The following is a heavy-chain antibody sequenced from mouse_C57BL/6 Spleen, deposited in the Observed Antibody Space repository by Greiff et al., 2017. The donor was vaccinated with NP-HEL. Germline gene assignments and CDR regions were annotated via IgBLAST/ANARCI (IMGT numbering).Heavy chain of an antibody. J-gene: IGHJ2*01. CDR1: GYAFSSSW. CDR2: IYPGDGDT. CDR3: AAEGDYYYGSRNFDY. Sequence: LVESGPELVKPGASVKISCKASGYAFSSSWMNWVKQRPGKGLEWIGRIYPGDGDTNYNGKFKGKATLTADKSSSTAYMQLSSLTSEDSAVYFCAAEGDYYYGSRNFDYWGQGTTLTVSS. D-gene: IGHD1-1*01. V-gene: IGHV1-82*01.